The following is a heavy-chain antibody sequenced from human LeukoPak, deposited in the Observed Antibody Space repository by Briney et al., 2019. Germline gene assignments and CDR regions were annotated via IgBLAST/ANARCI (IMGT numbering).Heavy chain of an antibody. D-gene: IGHD5-18*01. Sequence: SETLSLTCTVSGGSISSGSYYWSWIRQPAGKGLEWIGRIYTSGSTNYNPSLKSRVTISVDASKNQFSLKLSSVTAADTAVYYCARHKKVGYSYGYLYYYMDVWGKGTTVTISS. V-gene: IGHV4-61*02. J-gene: IGHJ6*03. CDR1: GGSISSGSYY. CDR3: ARHKKVGYSYGYLYYYMDV. CDR2: IYTSGST.